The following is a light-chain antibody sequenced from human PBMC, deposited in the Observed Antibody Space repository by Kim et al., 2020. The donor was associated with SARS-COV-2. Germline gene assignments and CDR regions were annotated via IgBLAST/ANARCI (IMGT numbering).Light chain of an antibody. Sequence: ASTGDRVTITCRAGTGISSYLAWYQQKPGKAPKLLIYAASTLQSGVPSRFSGSGSGTDFTLTISCLQSEDFATYYCQQYYSYLLTFGGGTKVDIK. J-gene: IGKJ4*01. CDR3: QQYYSYLLT. CDR1: TGISSY. V-gene: IGKV1-8*01. CDR2: AAS.